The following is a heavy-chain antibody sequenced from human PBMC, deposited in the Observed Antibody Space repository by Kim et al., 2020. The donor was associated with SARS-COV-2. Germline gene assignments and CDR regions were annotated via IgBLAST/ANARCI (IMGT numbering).Heavy chain of an antibody. V-gene: IGHV4-31*03. D-gene: IGHD3-22*01. CDR2: IYYSGST. CDR3: ARRARTVGGYTTPTEFDY. J-gene: IGHJ4*02. CDR1: GGSISSGGYY. Sequence: SETLSLTCTVSGGSISSGGYYWSWIRQHPGKGLEWIGYIYYSGSTYYNPSLKSRVTISVDTSKNQFSLKLSSVTAADTAVYYCARRARTVGGYTTPTEFDYWGQGTLVTVSS.